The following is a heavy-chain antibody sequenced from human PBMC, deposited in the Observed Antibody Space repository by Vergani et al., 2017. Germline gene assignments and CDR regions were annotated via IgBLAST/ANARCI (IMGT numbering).Heavy chain of an antibody. Sequence: QLQLQESGPGLVKPSETLSLTCTVSGGSISSSSYYWGWIRQPPGKGLEWIGYIYYSGSTNYNPSLKSRVTISVDTSKNQFSLKLSSVTAADTAVYYCARDRGKSRGRGYEWVFDYWGQGTLVTVSS. V-gene: IGHV4-61*05. CDR3: ARDRGKSRGRGYEWVFDY. CDR2: IYYSGST. D-gene: IGHD5-12*01. CDR1: GGSISSSSYY. J-gene: IGHJ4*02.